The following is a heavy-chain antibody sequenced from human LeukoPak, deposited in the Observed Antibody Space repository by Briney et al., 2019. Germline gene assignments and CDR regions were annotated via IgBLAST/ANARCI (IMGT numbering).Heavy chain of an antibody. CDR3: AKVPDPYGDYAVFDL. Sequence: GGTLRLSCAASGFTFSSYGMHWVRQSPGKGLEWVAFIRYDGSNKYYADSVKGRFTISRDNSKSTLYLQMNSLRAEDTAVYYCAKVPDPYGDYAVFDLWGQGTLVTVSS. CDR1: GFTFSSYG. V-gene: IGHV3-30*02. J-gene: IGHJ5*02. D-gene: IGHD4-17*01. CDR2: IRYDGSNK.